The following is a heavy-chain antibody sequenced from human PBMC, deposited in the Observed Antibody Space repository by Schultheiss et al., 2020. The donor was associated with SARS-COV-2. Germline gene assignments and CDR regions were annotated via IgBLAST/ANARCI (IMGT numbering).Heavy chain of an antibody. CDR3: ARDQGVVGAIPFDS. D-gene: IGHD1-26*01. V-gene: IGHV1-8*02. CDR1: GYTFTSYG. Sequence: ASVKVSCKASGYTFTSYGITWVRQAPGQGPEWMGWMSVYNGNRRLTQKFQGRVTMTRNTSISTAYMELSSLRSEDTAVYYCARDQGVVGAIPFDSWGQGTLVTVSS. J-gene: IGHJ4*02. CDR2: MSVYNGNR.